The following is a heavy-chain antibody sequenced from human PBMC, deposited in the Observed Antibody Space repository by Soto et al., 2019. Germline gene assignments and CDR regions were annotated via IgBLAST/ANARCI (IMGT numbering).Heavy chain of an antibody. V-gene: IGHV3-66*02. CDR1: GFTVSSNY. D-gene: IGHD3-10*01. CDR2: IYSGGST. CDR3: ARDHGPGEFTDY. J-gene: IGHJ4*02. Sequence: GGSLRLSCAASGFTVSSNYMSWVRQAPGKGLEWVSVIYSGGSTYYADSVKVRFTISRDNSKNTLYLQMNSLRAEDTAVYYCARDHGPGEFTDYWGQGTLVTVSS.